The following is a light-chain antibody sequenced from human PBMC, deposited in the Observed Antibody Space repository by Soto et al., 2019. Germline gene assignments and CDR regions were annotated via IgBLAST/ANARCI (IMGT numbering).Light chain of an antibody. CDR1: SSDVGRYTY. CDR3: TSYTSTSTPYV. V-gene: IGLV2-14*01. Sequence: QSELTQPASVSGAPGQSITISCAGTSSDVGRYTYVSWYQQHPGKAPKLIIYDDYNRPSGVSNRFSCSKSGNTASLTISGLQAEDEADYYCTSYTSTSTPYVFGGGTKVTVL. CDR2: DDY. J-gene: IGLJ1*01.